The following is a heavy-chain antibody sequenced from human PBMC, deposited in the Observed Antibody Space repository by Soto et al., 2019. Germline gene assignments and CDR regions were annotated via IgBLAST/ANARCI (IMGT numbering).Heavy chain of an antibody. D-gene: IGHD7-27*01. CDR2: IYYSGST. CDR1: GGSIKNHY. Sequence: QVQLQESGPGLVKPSETLSLTCTVSGGSIKNHYWSWIRQPPGKGLEWIGYIYYSGSTNYNPSLKSRGTMSVDTSKNQFSLNLTSLTAADTAIYYCARANWYSEYWGQGTLVTVSS. J-gene: IGHJ4*02. V-gene: IGHV4-59*11. CDR3: ARANWYSEY.